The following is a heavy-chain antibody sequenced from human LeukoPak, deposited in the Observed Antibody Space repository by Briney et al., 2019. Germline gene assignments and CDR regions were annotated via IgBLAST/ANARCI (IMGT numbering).Heavy chain of an antibody. V-gene: IGHV1-46*01. D-gene: IGHD3-22*01. CDR1: GYTCTSYD. Sequence: APVKVSCKASGYTCTSYDMHWVRQAPGQGLEWMGIINPSGGSTSYAQKFQGRVTITADESTSTAYMELSSLRSEDTAVYYCARSGMYYYDSSGYYPPGRVAAYYFDYWGQGTLVTVSS. CDR3: ARSGMYYYDSSGYYPPGRVAAYYFDY. CDR2: INPSGGST. J-gene: IGHJ4*02.